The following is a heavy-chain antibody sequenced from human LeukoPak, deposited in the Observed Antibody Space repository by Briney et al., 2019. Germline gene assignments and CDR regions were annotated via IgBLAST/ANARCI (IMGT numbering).Heavy chain of an antibody. CDR2: ISGSGGST. Sequence: HPGGSLRLSCAASGFTFSSYAMSWVRQAPGKGLEWVSAISGSGGSTYYADSVKGRFTISRDNSKNTLYLQMNSLRAEDTAVYYCAKGQSSRQASSGYYFDYWGQGTLVTVSS. D-gene: IGHD3-22*01. J-gene: IGHJ4*02. V-gene: IGHV3-23*01. CDR3: AKGQSSRQASSGYYFDY. CDR1: GFTFSSYA.